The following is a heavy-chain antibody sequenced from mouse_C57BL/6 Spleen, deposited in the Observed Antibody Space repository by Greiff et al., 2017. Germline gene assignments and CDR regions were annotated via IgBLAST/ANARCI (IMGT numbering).Heavy chain of an antibody. CDR3: AKRITRDYYAMDY. CDR2: ISYDGSN. Sequence: EVQLQESGPGLVKPSQSLSLTCSVSGYSITSGYYWNWIRQFPGNILEWMGYISYDGSNNYNPSLKNRISITRDTSKNQFYLKLNSVTTEDTATYYCAKRITRDYYAMDYGGQGTSVTVSS. D-gene: IGHD2-4*01. CDR1: GYSITSGYY. J-gene: IGHJ4*01. V-gene: IGHV3-6*01.